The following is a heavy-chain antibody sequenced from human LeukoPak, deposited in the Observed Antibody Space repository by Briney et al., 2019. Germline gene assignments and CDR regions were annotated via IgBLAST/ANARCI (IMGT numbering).Heavy chain of an antibody. CDR1: GGSISNSTYY. D-gene: IGHD1-26*01. CDR3: ARLRSSPGNYYFDY. V-gene: IGHV4-39*07. CDR2: IYYTGST. Sequence: SETLSLTCTVSGGSISNSTYYWAWIRQPPGKGLEWIGNIYYTGSTYYNPSLKSRVTISIDTSKSQFSLKLNSVTAADTAVYYCARLRSSPGNYYFDYWGQGTLVTVSS. J-gene: IGHJ4*02.